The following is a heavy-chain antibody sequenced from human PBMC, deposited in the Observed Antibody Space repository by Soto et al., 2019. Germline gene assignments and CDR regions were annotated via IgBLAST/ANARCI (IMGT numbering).Heavy chain of an antibody. CDR2: IYYSGST. CDR1: GGSISSGGYY. D-gene: IGHD3-10*01. CDR3: ARASLVGYGSGSPFDY. J-gene: IGHJ4*02. V-gene: IGHV4-31*03. Sequence: QVQLQESGPGLVKPSQTLSLTCTVSGGSISSGGYYWSWIRQHPGKGLEWIGYIYYSGSTYYNPSLKSRATISVDLSKNQFTLKLGSVTAADTAVYYGARASLVGYGSGSPFDYWGQGTLVTVSS.